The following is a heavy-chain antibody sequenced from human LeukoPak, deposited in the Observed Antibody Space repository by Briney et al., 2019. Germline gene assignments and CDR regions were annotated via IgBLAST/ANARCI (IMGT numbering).Heavy chain of an antibody. V-gene: IGHV1-8*01. CDR1: GYTFSSYD. CDR2: MNPNSGKT. Sequence: ASVKVSCKASGYTFSSYDINWVRQGTGQRLEWMGWMNPNSGKTDFAQKFQGRVTMTRDTSISTAYMDLSSLRSEDTAVYYCARGPPFRGSQGWFDPWGQGTLVIVSS. D-gene: IGHD1-26*01. CDR3: ARGPPFRGSQGWFDP. J-gene: IGHJ5*02.